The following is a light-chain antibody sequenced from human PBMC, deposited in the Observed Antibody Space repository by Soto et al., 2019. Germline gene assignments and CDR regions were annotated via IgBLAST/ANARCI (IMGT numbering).Light chain of an antibody. CDR1: QDISNY. Sequence: DIVMTQSPSSLSASVGDRVTITCQASQDISNYLNWYQQKPRKAPKLLIYDASNLETGVPSRFSGSGSGTDFTFPISSLQPEDIATYYCQQYDNLLLTFGGGTKVEIK. V-gene: IGKV1-33*01. CDR3: QQYDNLLLT. CDR2: DAS. J-gene: IGKJ4*02.